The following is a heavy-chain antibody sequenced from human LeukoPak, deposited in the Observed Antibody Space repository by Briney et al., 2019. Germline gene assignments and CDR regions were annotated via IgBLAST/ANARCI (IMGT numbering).Heavy chain of an antibody. CDR1: GGSISSYY. V-gene: IGHV4-4*07. CDR3: ARMGSSSSRGNYYYYYMDV. J-gene: IGHJ6*03. CDR2: IYTSGST. Sequence: SETLSLTCTVSGGSISSYYWSWIRQPAGKGLEWIGRIYTSGSTNYNPSLKSRVTMSVDTSKNQFSLKLSSVTAADTAVYYCARMGSSSSRGNYYYYYMDVWGKGTTVTVSS. D-gene: IGHD6-6*01.